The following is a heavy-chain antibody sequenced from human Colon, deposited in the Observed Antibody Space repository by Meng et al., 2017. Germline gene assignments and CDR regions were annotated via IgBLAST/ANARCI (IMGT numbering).Heavy chain of an antibody. CDR3: AAVDRDSDAFDI. V-gene: IGHV4-39*07. CDR1: GCSISSSRYY. J-gene: IGHJ3*02. D-gene: IGHD2-2*01. Sequence: QVGLQGAGSGWVRPSATLSLTGPVPGCSISSSRYYWGWTRQPPGKGLEWIGNIFFSGATYYNPSLKSRVTISVDTSQNQFSLRLPSVTAADTAVFYCAAVDRDSDAFDIWGQGTLVTVSS. CDR2: IFFSGAT.